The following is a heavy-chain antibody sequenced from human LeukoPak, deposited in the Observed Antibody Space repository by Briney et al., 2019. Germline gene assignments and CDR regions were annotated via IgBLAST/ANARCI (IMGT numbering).Heavy chain of an antibody. Sequence: KPSEILSLTCTVSGGSISTNNYYWGWIRQPPGKGLEWIASIYYSGSTYYNPSLKSRVTIFVDTSKNHFSLKLSSVTAADTAVYYCARHGSYYDSSGYYPFEDWGQGTLITVSS. J-gene: IGHJ4*02. V-gene: IGHV4-39*01. D-gene: IGHD3-22*01. CDR2: IYYSGST. CDR3: ARHGSYYDSSGYYPFED. CDR1: GGSISTNNYY.